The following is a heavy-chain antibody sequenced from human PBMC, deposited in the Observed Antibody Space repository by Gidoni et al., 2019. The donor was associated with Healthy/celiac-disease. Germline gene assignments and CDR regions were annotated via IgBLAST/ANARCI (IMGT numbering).Heavy chain of an antibody. CDR1: GFTFDDYA. Sequence: EVQLVESGGGLVQPGRSLRLSCAASGFTFDDYAMHWVRQAPGKGLGWVSGISWNSGSIGYADSVKGRFTISRDNAKNSLYLQMNSLRAEDTALYYCAKSGGWYGTRYFDYWGQGTLVTVSS. CDR3: AKSGGWYGTRYFDY. CDR2: ISWNSGSI. V-gene: IGHV3-9*01. J-gene: IGHJ4*02. D-gene: IGHD6-19*01.